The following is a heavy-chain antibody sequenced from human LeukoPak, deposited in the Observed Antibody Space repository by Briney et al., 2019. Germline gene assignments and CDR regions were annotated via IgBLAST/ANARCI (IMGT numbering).Heavy chain of an antibody. D-gene: IGHD1-14*01. CDR1: GYSFTSYW. CDR2: MNPNSGNT. V-gene: IGHV1-8*02. J-gene: IGHJ4*02. Sequence: GESLKISCKGSGYSFTSYWIGWVRQATGQGLEWMGWMNPNSGNTGYAQRFQGRVTMNRNTSINTAYMELSSLTSEDTAVYYCARVEPLRTSADFWGQGTLVTVSP. CDR3: ARVEPLRTSADF.